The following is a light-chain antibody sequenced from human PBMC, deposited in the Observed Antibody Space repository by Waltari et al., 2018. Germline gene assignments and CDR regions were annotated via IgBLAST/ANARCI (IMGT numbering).Light chain of an antibody. CDR1: QSISSY. CDR3: QQSYSTPHT. Sequence: DIQMTQSPSSLSASVGGRVTITCRASQSISSYLNWYQQKPGKAPNLLIYAASSLQSGVPSRFSGGGSGTEFTLTISSLQPEDFATYYCQQSYSTPHTFGQGSKLEIK. J-gene: IGKJ2*01. CDR2: AAS. V-gene: IGKV1-39*01.